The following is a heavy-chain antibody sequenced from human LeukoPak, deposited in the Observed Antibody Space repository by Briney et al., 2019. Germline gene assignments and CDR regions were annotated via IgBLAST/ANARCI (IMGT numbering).Heavy chain of an antibody. D-gene: IGHD2-2*01. CDR2: IGVDGSKK. CDR3: VVVLVPAAVWQFDL. V-gene: IGHV3-33*03. CDR1: GFSFINHG. J-gene: IGHJ2*01. Sequence: GGSLRLSCAASGFSFINHGFHWVRQAPGTGLEWVALIGVDGSKKYYADSLKGRITVSRDNSRNTLDLQMSSLRVEDTSVYYCVVVLVPAAVWQFDLWGRGTPVTVSS.